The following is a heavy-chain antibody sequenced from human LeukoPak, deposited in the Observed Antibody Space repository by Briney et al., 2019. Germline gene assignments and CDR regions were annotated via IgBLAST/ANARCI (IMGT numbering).Heavy chain of an antibody. CDR3: ATTTVDHYYYGMDV. D-gene: IGHD4-23*01. J-gene: IGHJ6*02. V-gene: IGHV3-53*01. Sequence: GGSLRLSCAASGFTVSSNYMSWVREAPGKGLVWVSVIYSGGSTYYADSVKGRFTISRDNSKNTLYLQMNSLRAEDTAVYYCATTTVDHYYYGMDVWGQGTTVTVSS. CDR2: IYSGGST. CDR1: GFTVSSNY.